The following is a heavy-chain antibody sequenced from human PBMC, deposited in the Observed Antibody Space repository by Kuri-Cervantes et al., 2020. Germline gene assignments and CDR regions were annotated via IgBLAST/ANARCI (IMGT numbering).Heavy chain of an antibody. D-gene: IGHD3-10*01. CDR3: ARIYYSGSGSYDY. J-gene: IGHJ4*02. Sequence: ASVKVSCKASGYTFTSYDINWVRQATGQGLEWMGWINPNSGNPGYSQRFLGRVTMTRNTSISTAYMELRDLRSEDTAVYCCARIYYSGSGSYDYWGQGTLVTVSS. V-gene: IGHV1-8*02. CDR2: INPNSGNP. CDR1: GYTFTSYD.